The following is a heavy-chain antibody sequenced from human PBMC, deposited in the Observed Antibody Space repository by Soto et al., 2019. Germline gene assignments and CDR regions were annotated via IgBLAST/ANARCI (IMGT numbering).Heavy chain of an antibody. J-gene: IGHJ6*03. CDR1: GYSFTAFY. Sequence: QVQLVQSGAEVEKPGASVKVSCKAAGYSFTAFYIHWVRQARGQGFEWLGWINPNSGGTYYSQKFRARVTLTRDTAISTAYMELTGLSSDDTAVSYCARANSIRPYFYTMHVWGQGTTVTFSS. V-gene: IGHV1-2*02. D-gene: IGHD2-21*01. CDR2: INPNSGGT. CDR3: ARANSIRPYFYTMHV.